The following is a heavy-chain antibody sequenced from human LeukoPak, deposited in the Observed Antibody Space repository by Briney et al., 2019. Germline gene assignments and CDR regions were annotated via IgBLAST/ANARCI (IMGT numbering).Heavy chain of an antibody. J-gene: IGHJ5*02. CDR1: GLTFSSYW. D-gene: IGHD2-2*01. CDR3: ARGGRCSSTSCYLHWFDP. CDR2: INSDGSST. V-gene: IGHV3-74*01. Sequence: GGSLRLSCAASGLTFSSYWMHWVRQAPGKGLVWVSRINSDGSSTSYADSVKGRFTISRDNAKNSLYLQMNSLRAEDTAVYYCARGGRCSSTSCYLHWFDPWGQGTLVTVSS.